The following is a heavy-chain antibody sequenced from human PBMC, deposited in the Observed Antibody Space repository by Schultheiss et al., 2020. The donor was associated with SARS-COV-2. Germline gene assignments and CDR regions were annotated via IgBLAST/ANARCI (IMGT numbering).Heavy chain of an antibody. CDR3: TTEIRVLLWFGGYPFDY. D-gene: IGHD3-10*01. V-gene: IGHV3-15*01. J-gene: IGHJ4*02. Sequence: GGSLRLSCAASGFTFSDAWMTWVRQRPGKGLEWVGRIKSDIDGGTADYAAPVKGRFIISRDDSKNTLYLQMNSLKTEDTAVYYCTTEIRVLLWFGGYPFDYWGQGTLVTVSS. CDR1: GFTFSDAW. CDR2: IKSDIDGGTA.